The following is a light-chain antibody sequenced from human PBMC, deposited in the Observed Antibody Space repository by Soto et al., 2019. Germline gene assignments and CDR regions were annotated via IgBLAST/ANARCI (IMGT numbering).Light chain of an antibody. CDR2: GAS. CDR3: QHYNNWPLT. CDR1: HSVGSN. Sequence: EIMMTQSPATLSVSPGERATLSCRASHSVGSNLDWYQLKRGQAPRLLLYGASTRATGIPARFSGAGSGTEFTLTISSLQSEDFAIYYCQHYNNWPLTFGGGTKVEIK. V-gene: IGKV3-15*01. J-gene: IGKJ4*01.